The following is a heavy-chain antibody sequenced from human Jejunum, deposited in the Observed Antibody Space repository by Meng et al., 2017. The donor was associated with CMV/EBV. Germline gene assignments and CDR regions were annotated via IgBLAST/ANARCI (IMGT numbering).Heavy chain of an antibody. CDR1: SGYW. Sequence: SGYWMGWVRQAPGKGLEWVANIKQDGSEKYYVDSVKGRFTISRDNAKNSLYLQMNSLRAEDTAVYYCARQVAGTRGYYYYYYGMDVWGQGTTVTVSS. D-gene: IGHD6-19*01. V-gene: IGHV3-7*01. CDR3: ARQVAGTRGYYYYYYGMDV. J-gene: IGHJ6*02. CDR2: IKQDGSEK.